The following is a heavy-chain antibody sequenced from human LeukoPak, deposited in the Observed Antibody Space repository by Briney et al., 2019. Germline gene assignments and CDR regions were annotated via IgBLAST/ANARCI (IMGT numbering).Heavy chain of an antibody. CDR1: GFILSDYY. V-gene: IGHV3-11*06. CDR3: VRGGTTVTTGDY. D-gene: IGHD4-17*01. J-gene: IGHJ4*02. CDR2: ISGSSTYT. Sequence: GGSLRLSCAASGFILSDYYMSWIRQVPGKGLEWVSYISGSSTYTNYADSLKGRFTISRDNAKNPLYLQMNSLRAEDTAVYYCVRGGTTVTTGDYWGQGTLVTVSS.